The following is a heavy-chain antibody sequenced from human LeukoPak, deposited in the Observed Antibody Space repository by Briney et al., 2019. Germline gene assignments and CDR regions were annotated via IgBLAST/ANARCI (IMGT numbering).Heavy chain of an antibody. CDR1: GLTFSSHA. Sequence: GGSLRLSCAASGLTFSSHALSWVRQAPGKGLEWVSSISVSGGTTYYADSVKGRFTISRDNSKNMLYLQMDSLRAEDTAVYYCANHLPNKVWFDYWGPGALVTVTS. V-gene: IGHV3-23*01. J-gene: IGHJ4*02. CDR2: ISVSGGTT. CDR3: ANHLPNKVWFDY.